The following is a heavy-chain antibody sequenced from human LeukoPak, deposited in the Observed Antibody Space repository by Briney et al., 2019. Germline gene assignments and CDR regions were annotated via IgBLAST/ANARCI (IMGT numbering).Heavy chain of an antibody. CDR2: INPNSGGT. CDR1: GYTFTGYY. D-gene: IGHD6-13*01. V-gene: IGHV1-2*02. J-gene: IGHJ4*02. CDR3: ARAVRSWVYYFDY. Sequence: ASVKVSCKASGYTFTGYYMHWVRQAPGQGLEWMGWINPNSGGTNYAQKFQGRVTMTRDTSISTAYMELSRLRSDDTAVYYCARAVRSWVYYFDYWGQGTLVTVSS.